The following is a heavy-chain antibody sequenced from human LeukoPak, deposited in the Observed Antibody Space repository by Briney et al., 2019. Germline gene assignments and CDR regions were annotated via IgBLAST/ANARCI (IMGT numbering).Heavy chain of an antibody. CDR1: GFTFSTYS. V-gene: IGHV3-21*04. J-gene: IGHJ4*02. Sequence: GGSLRLSCAASGFTFSTYSMNWVRQAPGKGLEWVSSISTSSSYIYYADSVKGRFTISRDNAKNSLYLQMNSLRAEDTAVYYCASGGSILTGPLPDYWGQGTLVTVSS. CDR2: ISTSSSYI. CDR3: ASGGSILTGPLPDY. D-gene: IGHD3-9*01.